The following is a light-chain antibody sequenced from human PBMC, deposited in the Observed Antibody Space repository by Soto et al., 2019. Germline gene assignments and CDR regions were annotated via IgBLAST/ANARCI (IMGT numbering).Light chain of an antibody. J-gene: IGKJ1*01. Sequence: DIQMTQSPSTLSASVGDRVTITCRASQSISNWLAWYQQKPGKVPKLLIYKASTLESGVPSRFSGSASGTEFTLTISSLQLDDFATYFCQRYDSFRTFGQGTTVEIK. CDR3: QRYDSFRT. V-gene: IGKV1-5*03. CDR2: KAS. CDR1: QSISNW.